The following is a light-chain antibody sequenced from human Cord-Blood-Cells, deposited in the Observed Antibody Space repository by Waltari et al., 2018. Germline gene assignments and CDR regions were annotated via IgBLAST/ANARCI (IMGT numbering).Light chain of an antibody. CDR2: GGS. CDR3: CSYAGSSTWV. CDR1: SSDVGRYNL. Sequence: QSALTQPASVSGSPGQSITISCTGTSSDVGRYNLVYWYQQHPGKAPKLIIYGGSKRPSGVSNRFSGSKSGNTASLTISGLQAEDEADYYCCSYAGSSTWVFGGGTKLTVL. J-gene: IGLJ3*02. V-gene: IGLV2-23*01.